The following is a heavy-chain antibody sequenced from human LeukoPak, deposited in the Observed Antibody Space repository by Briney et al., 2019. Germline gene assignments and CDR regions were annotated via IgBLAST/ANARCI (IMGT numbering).Heavy chain of an antibody. CDR1: GGSISSGGNS. Sequence: SQTLSLTCAVSGGSISSGGNSWSWIRQPPGKGLEWIGYIYYSGSTNYNPSLKSRVTISVDTSKNQFSLKLSSVTAADTAVYYCASYSGSFPGAFDIWGQGTMVTVSS. D-gene: IGHD1-26*01. CDR3: ASYSGSFPGAFDI. V-gene: IGHV4-30-4*07. J-gene: IGHJ3*02. CDR2: IYYSGST.